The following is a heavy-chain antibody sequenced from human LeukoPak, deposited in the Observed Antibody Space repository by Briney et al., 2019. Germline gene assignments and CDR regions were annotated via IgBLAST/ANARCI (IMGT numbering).Heavy chain of an antibody. J-gene: IGHJ4*02. V-gene: IGHV3-66*01. CDR1: EFIVSSNY. CDR3: AAPGGYSYEGCFDY. Sequence: GSLRLSCAASEFIVSSNYMIWGPQAPGKGLEWGSVIYSGGSTYYADSVKGRFTISRDNSKNTLYLQMNSLRAEDTAVYYCAAPGGYSYEGCFDYWGQGTLVTVSS. CDR2: IYSGGST. D-gene: IGHD5-18*01.